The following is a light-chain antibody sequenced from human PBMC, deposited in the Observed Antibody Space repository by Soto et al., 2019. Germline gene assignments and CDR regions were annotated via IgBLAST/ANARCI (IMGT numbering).Light chain of an antibody. J-gene: IGLJ1*01. CDR3: EAWDDSLNVYV. CDR1: DSNIGPNT. V-gene: IGLV1-44*01. CDR2: NND. Sequence: QSALTQPPSASGTPGQRVTISCSGGDSNIGPNTVNWHRQVPGTAPKLLIHNNDQRPSGVPDSISGSKSATSDSLAISGLQSHDVADYYCEAWDDSLNVYVFGIGTKVTVL.